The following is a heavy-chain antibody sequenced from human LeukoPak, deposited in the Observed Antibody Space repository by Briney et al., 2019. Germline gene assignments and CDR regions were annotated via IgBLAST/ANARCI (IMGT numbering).Heavy chain of an antibody. Sequence: SETLSLTCAVYGGSFSGYYWSWIRQPPGKGLEWIGEINHSGSANYNPSLKSRVTISVDTSKNQFSLKLSSVTAADTAVYYCAGIPNSGSYYYYYGMDVWGQGTTVTVSS. CDR1: GGSFSGYY. J-gene: IGHJ6*02. CDR2: INHSGSA. CDR3: AGIPNSGSYYYYYGMDV. V-gene: IGHV4-34*01. D-gene: IGHD1-26*01.